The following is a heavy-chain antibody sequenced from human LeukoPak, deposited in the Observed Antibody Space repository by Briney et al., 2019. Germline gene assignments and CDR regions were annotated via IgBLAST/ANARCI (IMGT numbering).Heavy chain of an antibody. CDR1: GFSLRPSGVG. J-gene: IGHJ5*02. Sequence: SGPTLVNPTQTLTLTCTFSGFSLRPSGVGVGWIRQPPGKALEWLAYIYWDDDKRYSPALKSRLTITKDTSKNQVVLTVTNMDPVDTATYYCAHRKVDTPMGPWGQGTLVTVSS. CDR3: AHRKVDTPMGP. V-gene: IGHV2-5*02. CDR2: IYWDDDK. D-gene: IGHD5-18*01.